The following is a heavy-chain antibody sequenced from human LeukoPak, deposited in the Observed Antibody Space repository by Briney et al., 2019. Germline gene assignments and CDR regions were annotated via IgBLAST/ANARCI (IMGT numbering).Heavy chain of an antibody. J-gene: IGHJ6*02. Sequence: SVKVSCKAYGGTFSSYAISWVRQAPGQELEWMGGIIPILGTANYAQKFQGRVTITADESTSTAYMELSSLRSEDTAVYYCARPMVRGVIAGDYYYGMDVWGQGTTVTVSS. V-gene: IGHV1-69*13. D-gene: IGHD3-10*01. CDR1: GGTFSSYA. CDR2: IIPILGTA. CDR3: ARPMVRGVIAGDYYYGMDV.